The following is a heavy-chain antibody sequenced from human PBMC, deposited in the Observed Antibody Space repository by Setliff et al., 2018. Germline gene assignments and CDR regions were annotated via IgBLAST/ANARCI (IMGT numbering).Heavy chain of an antibody. CDR1: GGSSSGYY. CDR3: ARGKRWLAKDYFDY. V-gene: IGHV4-34*01. Sequence: ASETLSLTCAVYGGSSSGYYWSWIRQPPGKGLEWIGEINHSGSTNYNPSLKSRVTISVDTSKNQFSLKLSSVTAADTAVYYCARGKRWLAKDYFDYWGQGTLVTVSS. D-gene: IGHD5-12*01. J-gene: IGHJ4*02. CDR2: INHSGST.